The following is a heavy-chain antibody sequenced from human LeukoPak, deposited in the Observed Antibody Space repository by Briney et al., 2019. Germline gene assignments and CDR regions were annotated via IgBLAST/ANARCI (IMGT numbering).Heavy chain of an antibody. D-gene: IGHD3-22*01. Sequence: PSENLSLTCTVSGGSISSYYWSWIRQPPGKGLEWIGYIYYSGSTNYNPSLKSRVTISVDTSRNQFSLKLSSVTAADTAVYYCARHQLQFSGVNYYDSSGLDAFDIWGQGTMVTVSS. CDR1: GGSISSYY. CDR2: IYYSGST. CDR3: ARHQLQFSGVNYYDSSGLDAFDI. V-gene: IGHV4-59*08. J-gene: IGHJ3*02.